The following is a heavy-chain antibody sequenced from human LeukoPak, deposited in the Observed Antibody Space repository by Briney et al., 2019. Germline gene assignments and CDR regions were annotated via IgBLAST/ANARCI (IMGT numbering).Heavy chain of an antibody. CDR2: IYYSGST. CDR3: ARFVGATGNYDY. J-gene: IGHJ4*02. CDR1: GGSISSYY. Sequence: SETLSLTCTVSGGSISSYYWSWIRQPPGKGLEWIGYIYYSGSTNYNPSPKSRVTISVDTSKNQFSLKLSSVTAADTAVYYCARFVGATGNYDYWGQGTLVTVSS. V-gene: IGHV4-59*08. D-gene: IGHD5-12*01.